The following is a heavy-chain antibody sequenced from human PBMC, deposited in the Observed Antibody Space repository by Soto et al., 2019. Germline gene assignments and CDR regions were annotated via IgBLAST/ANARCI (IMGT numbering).Heavy chain of an antibody. CDR2: ITSKSTTI. D-gene: IGHD3-16*01. CDR3: AREMGACSDSSCYPGPYDS. CDR1: GFTFTSYS. J-gene: IGHJ5*02. Sequence: PGGSLRLSCAASGFTFTSYSMNWVRQAPGQGLEWVSYITSKSTTIKYADSVKGRFTVSRDNAKNSLYLQLNSLRDKDTAVYYCAREMGACSDSSCYPGPYDSWGQGTLVTVSS. V-gene: IGHV3-48*02.